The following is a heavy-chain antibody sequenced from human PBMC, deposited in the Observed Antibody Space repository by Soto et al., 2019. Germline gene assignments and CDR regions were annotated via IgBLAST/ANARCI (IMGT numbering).Heavy chain of an antibody. CDR2: VSGSGVST. CDR1: GFTFNTFT. Sequence: PXGSLIISCAASGFTFNTFTMTWVRQAPGRGLEWVSSVSGSGVSTKYADPVKGRFTISRDNSKNTVYLQLNTLTAEDTAVYYCVRNSDYDFWRGFLSWGQGALVTVSS. CDR3: VRNSDYDFWRGFLS. J-gene: IGHJ5*02. D-gene: IGHD3-3*01. V-gene: IGHV3-23*01.